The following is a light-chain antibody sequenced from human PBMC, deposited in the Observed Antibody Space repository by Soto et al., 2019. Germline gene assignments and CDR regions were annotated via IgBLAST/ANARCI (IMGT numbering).Light chain of an antibody. CDR3: SSYTTSATLV. CDR1: SSDVGAYNY. J-gene: IGLJ2*01. Sequence: QSALTQPASVSGSPGQSITISCTATSSDVGAYNYVSWYQQHPDKAPKLIIFEVNNRPSGVSNRFSGSKSGNTASLTISGLQAEDEADYYCSSYTTSATLVFGGGTKLTVL. V-gene: IGLV2-14*01. CDR2: EVN.